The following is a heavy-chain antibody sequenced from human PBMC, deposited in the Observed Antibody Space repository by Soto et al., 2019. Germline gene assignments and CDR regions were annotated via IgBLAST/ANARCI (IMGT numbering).Heavy chain of an antibody. Sequence: GGSLRLSCAASGFTFSSNWMTWVRQAPGKGLEWVGNIRQDGSEKNYVDSVKGRFTISRDNAKNSLYLQMNSLRAEDTAVYYCAREGNGYKYYFDYWGQGTLVTVSS. CDR3: AREGNGYKYYFDY. CDR2: IRQDGSEK. J-gene: IGHJ4*02. D-gene: IGHD5-12*01. CDR1: GFTFSSNW. V-gene: IGHV3-7*01.